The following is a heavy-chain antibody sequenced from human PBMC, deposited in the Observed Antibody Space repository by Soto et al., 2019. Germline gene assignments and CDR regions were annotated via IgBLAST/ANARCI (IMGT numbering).Heavy chain of an antibody. J-gene: IGHJ4*02. CDR2: TYYRSKWYH. CDR1: GDSLSSNSAA. V-gene: IGHV6-1*01. D-gene: IGHD5-12*01. Sequence: QVQLQQSGPGLVKPSQSLSLTCVISGDSLSSNSAAWNWIRQSPSRGLEWLGSTYYRSKWYHDYAASVKSRIIISPDTSKNQVSPRLNSVTPEDTAVYYCVRDTGYDFDFWGQGTLVTVPS. CDR3: VRDTGYDFDF.